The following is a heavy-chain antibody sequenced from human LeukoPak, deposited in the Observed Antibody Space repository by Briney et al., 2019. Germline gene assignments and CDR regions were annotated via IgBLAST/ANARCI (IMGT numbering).Heavy chain of an antibody. D-gene: IGHD5-12*01. CDR2: ISSSSSYI. J-gene: IGHJ3*01. CDR3: ARDSGACRGCAFDV. Sequence: GGSLRLSCAASGFTFSSYSMNWVRQAPGKGLEWVSSISSSSSYIYYADSVKGRFTISRDNAKNSLYLQMNSLRAEDTAVFYCARDSGACRGCAFDVWGHGTMATVSS. V-gene: IGHV3-21*01. CDR1: GFTFSSYS.